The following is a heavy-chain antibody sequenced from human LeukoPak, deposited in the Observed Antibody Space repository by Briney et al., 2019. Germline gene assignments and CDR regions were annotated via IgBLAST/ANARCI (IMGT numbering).Heavy chain of an antibody. J-gene: IGHJ6*03. CDR2: IIPIFGTT. D-gene: IGHD6-13*01. Sequence: GSSVKVSCKASGGRFSYYALTWVRQAPGQGFEWMGGIIPIFGTTNYAQKFQGRVTFPADESTTTAYMELSSLRFEDTAVYYCGRGPLKQQLVKPDPDYYYYMDVWGNGTTVTVSS. CDR1: GGRFSYYA. CDR3: GRGPLKQQLVKPDPDYYYYMDV. V-gene: IGHV1-69*01.